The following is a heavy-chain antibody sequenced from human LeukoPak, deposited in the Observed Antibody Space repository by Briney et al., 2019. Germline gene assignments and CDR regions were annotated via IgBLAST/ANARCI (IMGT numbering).Heavy chain of an antibody. D-gene: IGHD3-16*01. J-gene: IGHJ4*02. CDR1: GGSISSYY. V-gene: IGHV4-59*08. Sequence: SSETLSLTCTVSGGSISSYYWSWIRQPPGKELEWIGYIYYSGSTDYNPSLKSRVTISADTSKNQFSLKLSSVTGADPAVYYCARGRGDYFDYWGQGTLVTVSS. CDR3: ARGRGDYFDY. CDR2: IYYSGST.